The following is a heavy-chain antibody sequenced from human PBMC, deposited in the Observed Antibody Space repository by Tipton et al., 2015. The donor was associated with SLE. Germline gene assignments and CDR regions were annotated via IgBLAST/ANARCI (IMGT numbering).Heavy chain of an antibody. J-gene: IGHJ6*03. D-gene: IGHD1-14*01. CDR1: GFTVSSNY. CDR3: AAPAPRRYYYYYMDV. V-gene: IGHV3-53*01. Sequence: SLRLSCAASGFTVSSNYMSWVRQAPGKGLEWVSVIYSGGSTYYADSVKGRFTISRDNSKNTLYLQMNSLRAEDTAVYYCAAPAPRRYYYYYMDVWGKGTTVTVSS. CDR2: IYSGGST.